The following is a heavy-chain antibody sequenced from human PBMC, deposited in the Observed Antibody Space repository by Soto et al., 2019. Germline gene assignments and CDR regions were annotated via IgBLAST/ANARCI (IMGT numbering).Heavy chain of an antibody. V-gene: IGHV3-30*18. CDR1: GFTFSSYG. D-gene: IGHD6-6*01. CDR2: ISYDVSNK. J-gene: IGHJ4*02. CDR3: AKERYSSSSPDFDY. Sequence: QVQLVEAGGGVVQPGRSLRLSCAASGFTFSSYGMHWVRQAPGKGLGWVAVISYDVSNKYYADSVKGRFTISRDNSKKTLYLQMNSLRAEDTAVYYCAKERYSSSSPDFDYWGQGTLVTVSS.